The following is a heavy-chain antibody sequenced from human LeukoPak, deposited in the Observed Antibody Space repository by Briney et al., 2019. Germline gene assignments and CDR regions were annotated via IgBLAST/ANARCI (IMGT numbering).Heavy chain of an antibody. V-gene: IGHV3-74*01. J-gene: IGHJ4*02. CDR2: INTDGSST. CDR1: GFTFSSYW. D-gene: IGHD3-9*01. CDR3: ARSGGTSARNFDWT. Sequence: GGSLRLSCAASGFTFSSYWMHWVRQAPGKGLVWVSRINTDGSSTSYADSVKGRFTISRDNSKNTLYLQMNSLRAEDTAVYYCARSGGTSARNFDWTWGQGTLVTVSS.